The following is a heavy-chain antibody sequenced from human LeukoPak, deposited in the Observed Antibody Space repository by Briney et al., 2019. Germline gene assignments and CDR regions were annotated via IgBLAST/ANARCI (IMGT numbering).Heavy chain of an antibody. V-gene: IGHV5-51*01. CDR2: IDPGDSAT. J-gene: IGHJ4*02. D-gene: IGHD3-22*01. CDR1: GYTFSSYW. CDR3: ARQYYFDPNGYYPFDY. Sequence: GESLKISCKTSGYTFSSYWIGWVRQMPGKGLEWMGMIDPGDSATRYSPPFQGQVTFSADKSITTAYLQWGSLKASDTAMYFCARQYYFDPNGYYPFDYWGQGTLVTVSS.